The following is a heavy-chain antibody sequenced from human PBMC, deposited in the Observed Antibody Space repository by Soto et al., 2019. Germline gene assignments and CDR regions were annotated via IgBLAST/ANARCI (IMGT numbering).Heavy chain of an antibody. V-gene: IGHV4-31*03. D-gene: IGHD5-18*01. J-gene: IGHJ4*02. CDR3: ARAPVDTATQWGQGYFDY. CDR1: GGSISSGGYY. Sequence: TSETLSLTCTVSGGSISSGGYYWSWIRQHPGTGLEWIGHISYSGSTYYNASLKSRVTISVDTSRNQFSLIVNSVTAADTAVYYCARAPVDTATQWGQGYFDYWGQGTLVTVSS. CDR2: ISYSGST.